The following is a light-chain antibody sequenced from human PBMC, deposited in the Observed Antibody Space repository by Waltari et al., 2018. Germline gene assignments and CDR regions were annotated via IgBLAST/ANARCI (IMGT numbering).Light chain of an antibody. Sequence: EIVLTQSPGILSLSPGERATFSCRASQSVSRALAGYQQKPGQAPRLLIYGASRRAGGIPARFSGGGSGTDFSLTISRLEPEDFAVYYCQHYVRLPATFGQGTKVEIK. CDR1: QSVSRA. J-gene: IGKJ1*01. V-gene: IGKV3-20*01. CDR3: QHYVRLPAT. CDR2: GAS.